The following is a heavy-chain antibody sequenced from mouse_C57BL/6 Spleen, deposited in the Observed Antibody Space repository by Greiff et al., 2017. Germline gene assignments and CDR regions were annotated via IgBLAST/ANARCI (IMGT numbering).Heavy chain of an antibody. D-gene: IGHD1-1*01. CDR2: ISDGGSYT. V-gene: IGHV5-4*03. CDR3: ARCTTVVSYWYFAV. Sequence: EVKLVESGGGLVKPGGSLKLSCAASGFTFSSYAMSWVSQTPEKRLEWVATISDGGSYTYYPDNVKGRFTISRDNAKNNLYLQMSHLKSEDTAMYYCARCTTVVSYWYFAVWGTGTTVTVSS. CDR1: GFTFSSYA. J-gene: IGHJ1*03.